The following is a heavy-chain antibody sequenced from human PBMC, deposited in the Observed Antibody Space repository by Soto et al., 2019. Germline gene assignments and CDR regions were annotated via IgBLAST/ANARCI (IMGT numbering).Heavy chain of an antibody. CDR1: GYTFTSYD. J-gene: IGHJ5*02. V-gene: IGHV1-8*01. Sequence: SVKVSCKASGYTFTSYDINWVRQATGQGLERMGWMNPNSGNTGYAQKFQGRVTMTRNTSISTAYMELSSLRSEDTAVYYCARRRYFDGGWFDPWGQGTLVTVSS. CDR3: ARRRYFDGGWFDP. D-gene: IGHD3-9*01. CDR2: MNPNSGNT.